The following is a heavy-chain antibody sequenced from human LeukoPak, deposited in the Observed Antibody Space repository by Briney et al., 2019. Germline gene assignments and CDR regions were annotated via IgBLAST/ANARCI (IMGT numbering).Heavy chain of an antibody. J-gene: IGHJ4*02. D-gene: IGHD6-6*01. V-gene: IGHV4-39*01. CDR3: ARHRGSSSLFDY. Sequence: SETLSLTCTVSGGSISSNDYYWDWIRQPPGMGLEYIGSIYYSGSTYYNPSLKSRVTISVDTSKNQFSLKLSSVTAADTAVYYCARHRGSSSLFDYWGRGTLVTVSS. CDR2: IYYSGST. CDR1: GGSISSNDYY.